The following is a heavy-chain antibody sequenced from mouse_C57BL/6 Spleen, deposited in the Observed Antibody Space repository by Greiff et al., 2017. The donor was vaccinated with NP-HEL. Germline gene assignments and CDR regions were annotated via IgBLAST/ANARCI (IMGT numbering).Heavy chain of an antibody. J-gene: IGHJ4*01. CDR1: GYSITSGYY. V-gene: IGHV3-6*01. D-gene: IGHD2-4*01. Sequence: EVKLVESGPGLVKPSQSLSLTCSVTGYSITSGYYWNWIRQFPGNKLEWMGYISYDGRNNYHPSLQNRISITRDTSKNQFFLKLNSVTTEDTATYYCASGDYYDYDGYYAMDYWGQGTSVTVSS. CDR3: ASGDYYDYDGYYAMDY. CDR2: ISYDGRN.